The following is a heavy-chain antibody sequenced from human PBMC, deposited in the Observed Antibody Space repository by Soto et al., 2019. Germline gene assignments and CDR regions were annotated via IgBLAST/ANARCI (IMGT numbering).Heavy chain of an antibody. CDR1: GFTFSSYA. Sequence: GGSLRLSCAASGFTFSSYAMSWFRQAPGNGLEWVSAISGSGGSTYYADSVKGRFTISRDNSKNTLYLQMNSLRAEDTAVYYCAKGPFLEWFKYYFDYWGQGTLVTVSS. CDR2: ISGSGGST. J-gene: IGHJ4*02. CDR3: AKGPFLEWFKYYFDY. D-gene: IGHD3-3*01. V-gene: IGHV3-23*01.